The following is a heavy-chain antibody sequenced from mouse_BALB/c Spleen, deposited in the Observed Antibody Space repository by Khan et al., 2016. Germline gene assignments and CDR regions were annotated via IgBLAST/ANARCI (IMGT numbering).Heavy chain of an antibody. J-gene: IGHJ2*01. CDR1: GYTFTNFG. V-gene: IGHV9-3-1*01. CDR2: INTNTGET. D-gene: IGHD1-1*01. CDR3: STGITTVLATSMHY. Sequence: QIQLVQSGPELKKPGETVKISCKASGYTFTNFGINWVRQAPGKGLEWMDWINTNTGETKYADDFKGRFAFTLEKSASTAYLQINNLKTEDTATXFCSTGITTVLATSMHYWGQGTTLTVSS.